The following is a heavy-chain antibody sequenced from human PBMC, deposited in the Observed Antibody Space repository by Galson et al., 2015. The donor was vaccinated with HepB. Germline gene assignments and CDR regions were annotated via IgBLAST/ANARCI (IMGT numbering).Heavy chain of an antibody. D-gene: IGHD3-10*01. CDR1: GYTLTELS. CDR2: FDPEDGET. J-gene: IGHJ4*02. Sequence: SVKVSCKVSGYTLTELSMHWVRQAPGKGLEWMGGFDPEDGETIYAQKFQGRVTMTEDTSTDTAYMELSSLRSEDTAVYYCATDHNTMVRGVTDFDYWGQGTLVTVSS. CDR3: ATDHNTMVRGVTDFDY. V-gene: IGHV1-24*01.